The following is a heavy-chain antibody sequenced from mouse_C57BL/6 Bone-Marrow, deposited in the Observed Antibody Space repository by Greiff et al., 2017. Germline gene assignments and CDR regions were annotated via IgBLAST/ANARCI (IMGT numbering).Heavy chain of an antibody. Sequence: VQLQQSGPELVKPGASVKMSCKASGYTFTDYNMHWVKQSHGKSLEWIGYINPNNGGTSYNQKFKGKATLTVNKSSSTAYMELRSLTSEDSAVYYCASLCYSNYAGAMDYWGKGTSVTVSS. CDR1: GYTFTDYN. D-gene: IGHD2-5*01. CDR2: INPNNGGT. J-gene: IGHJ4*01. V-gene: IGHV1-22*01. CDR3: ASLCYSNYAGAMDY.